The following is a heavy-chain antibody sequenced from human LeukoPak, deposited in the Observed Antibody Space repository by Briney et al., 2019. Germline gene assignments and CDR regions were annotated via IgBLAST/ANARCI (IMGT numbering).Heavy chain of an antibody. CDR1: GFTVSSNY. CDR2: IYSGGST. D-gene: IGHD6-19*01. CDR3: ARARIAVAGTGWFDP. Sequence: TGGSLRLSCAASGFTVSSNYMSWVRQAPGKGLEWVSVIYSGGSTYYADSVKGRFSISRDNSKNTLYLQMNSLRAEDTAVYYCARARIAVAGTGWFDPWGQGTLVTVSS. J-gene: IGHJ5*02. V-gene: IGHV3-53*01.